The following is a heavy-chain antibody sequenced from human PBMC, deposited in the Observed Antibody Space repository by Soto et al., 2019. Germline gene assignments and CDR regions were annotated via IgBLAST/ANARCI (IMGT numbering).Heavy chain of an antibody. Sequence: QVQLVQSGAEVKKPGSSVKVSCKASGGTSSSNAISWVRQAPGQGLEWMGGITLIFGTANYAQKFQGRVTITADESTTTAYMELSSLRSEDTAVYYCARGTAESHYWGQGTLVTVSS. CDR3: ARGTAESHY. CDR1: GGTSSSNA. CDR2: ITLIFGTA. J-gene: IGHJ4*02. V-gene: IGHV1-69*01.